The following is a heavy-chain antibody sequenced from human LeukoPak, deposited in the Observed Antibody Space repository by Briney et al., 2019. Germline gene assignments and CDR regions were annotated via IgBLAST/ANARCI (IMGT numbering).Heavy chain of an antibody. J-gene: IGHJ4*02. V-gene: IGHV3-48*01. CDR1: GFTFSSYW. D-gene: IGHD6-19*01. CDR3: ARRALSSGWYFDY. CDR2: ISSSGNSM. Sequence: GGSLRLSCAASGFTFSSYWMSWVRQAPGKGLEWVAFISSSGNSMYYADSVKGRFTISRDNDKSSLFLQVSSLRAEDTAVYYCARRALSSGWYFDYWGQGTLVTVSS.